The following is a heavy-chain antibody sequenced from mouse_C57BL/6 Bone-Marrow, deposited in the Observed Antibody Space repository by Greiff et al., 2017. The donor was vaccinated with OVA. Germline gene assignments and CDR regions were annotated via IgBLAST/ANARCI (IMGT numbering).Heavy chain of an antibody. J-gene: IGHJ4*01. V-gene: IGHV5-4*01. CDR2: ISDGGSYT. CDR1: GFTFSSYA. Sequence: EVKVVESGGGLVKPGGSLKLSCAASGFTFSSYAMSWVRQTPEKRLEWVATISDGGSYTYYPDNVKGRFTISRDNAKNNLYLQMSHLKSEDTAMYYCARDPYYYGSMDYWGQGTSVTVSS. CDR3: ARDPYYYGSMDY. D-gene: IGHD1-1*01.